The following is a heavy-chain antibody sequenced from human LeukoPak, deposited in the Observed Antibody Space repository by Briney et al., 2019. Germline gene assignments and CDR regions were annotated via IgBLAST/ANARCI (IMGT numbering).Heavy chain of an antibody. D-gene: IGHD3-9*01. CDR2: ISSSGSTI. CDR3: AKQRGALRENWFFDH. V-gene: IGHV3-48*03. J-gene: IGHJ4*02. Sequence: GGSLRLSCAASGFTFSSYEMNWVRQAPGKGLEWVSYISSSGSTIYYADSVKGRFTISRDNSKNTLFLQMNSLRGEDTAVYYCAKQRGALRENWFFDHWGQGTLVTVSA. CDR1: GFTFSSYE.